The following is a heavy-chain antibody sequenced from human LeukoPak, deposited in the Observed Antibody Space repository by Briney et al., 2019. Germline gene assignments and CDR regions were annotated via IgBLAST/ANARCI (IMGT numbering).Heavy chain of an antibody. CDR3: ARGVTARGFYYYMDI. D-gene: IGHD2-21*02. V-gene: IGHV1-2*02. Sequence: GASVKVSCKVSGYTFTGYYIHWVRQAPGQGFEWMGWINPSSGGTNYAQNFQGRVTMTRDTSISTAYMELSRLRSEDTAVYSCARGVTARGFYYYMDIWGSGTTVTISS. CDR1: GYTFTGYY. J-gene: IGHJ6*03. CDR2: INPSSGGT.